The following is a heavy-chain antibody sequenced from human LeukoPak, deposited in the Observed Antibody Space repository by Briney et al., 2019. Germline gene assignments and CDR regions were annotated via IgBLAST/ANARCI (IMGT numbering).Heavy chain of an antibody. CDR1: GFTFSSYW. D-gene: IGHD2-15*01. J-gene: IGHJ4*02. CDR2: IDTDGRST. CDR3: VRDVWGGRDSYFDY. Sequence: GGSLRLSCAASGFTFSSYWMHWVRQAPGKGLVWVSRIDTDGRSTSYPDSVKGRFTVSRDNAKNTLYLQMNSLRAEDTAVYYCVRDVWGGRDSYFDYWGQGALVTVSS. V-gene: IGHV3-74*01.